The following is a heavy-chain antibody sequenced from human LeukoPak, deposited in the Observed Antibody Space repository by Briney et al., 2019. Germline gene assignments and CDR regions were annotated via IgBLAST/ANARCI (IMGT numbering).Heavy chain of an antibody. J-gene: IGHJ3*01. CDR3: ARVSGSPTYDGYDL. V-gene: IGHV3-21*01. Sequence: RAGGSLRLSCEVSGFTFNAYTINWVRQAPGKGLEWVSSIDSSSSYIYYADSLRGRFTISRDNAKNSLYLQMNSLRAEDTAMYYCARVSGSPTYDGYDLWGQGTMVTVSS. D-gene: IGHD1-26*01. CDR2: IDSSSSYI. CDR1: GFTFNAYT.